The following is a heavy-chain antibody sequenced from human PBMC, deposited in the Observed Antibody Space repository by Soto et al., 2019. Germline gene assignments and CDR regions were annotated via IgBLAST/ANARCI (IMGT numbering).Heavy chain of an antibody. Sequence: QVQLVPSGAEVKKPRSSVKVSCKASGGTFSRYAISWVRQAPGQGLEWIGGIIPIFGTENYAQKFQGRVTITADKSTSTAYMELSSLRSEDTAVYYCATGLADVATISIPVPGYFDLWGRGPLVTVSS. CDR2: IIPIFGTE. CDR3: ATGLADVATISIPVPGYFDL. V-gene: IGHV1-69*06. J-gene: IGHJ2*01. CDR1: GGTFSRYA. D-gene: IGHD5-12*01.